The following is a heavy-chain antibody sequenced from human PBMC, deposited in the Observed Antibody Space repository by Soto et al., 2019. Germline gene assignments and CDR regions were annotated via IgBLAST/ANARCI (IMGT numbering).Heavy chain of an antibody. CDR3: ARDPATTPDKAMDV. V-gene: IGHV3-53*01. J-gene: IGHJ6*02. D-gene: IGHD1-1*01. CDR2: IYTDERT. Sequence: PGGSLSLSCSAAGVMCSTSFIMWIRQTPGKGLEWVSLIYTDERTFYGDSVKGRFTISRDDSKNTVFLQMNSLRAEDTAVYYCARDPATTPDKAMDVWGQGTTVTVSS. CDR1: GVMCSTSF.